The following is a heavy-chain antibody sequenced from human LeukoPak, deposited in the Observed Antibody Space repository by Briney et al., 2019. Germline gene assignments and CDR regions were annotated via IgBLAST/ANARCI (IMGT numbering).Heavy chain of an antibody. V-gene: IGHV3-64*01. Sequence: GGSLRLSCAASGFTFSSYAMHWVRQAPGKGLEYVSAISSNGGSTYYANSVKGRFTISRDNAKHTLYLQTSSLRAEDTAVYYCARAGYSSSWYLGYWGQGTLVTVSS. CDR3: ARAGYSSSWYLGY. CDR2: ISSNGGST. D-gene: IGHD6-13*01. J-gene: IGHJ4*02. CDR1: GFTFSSYA.